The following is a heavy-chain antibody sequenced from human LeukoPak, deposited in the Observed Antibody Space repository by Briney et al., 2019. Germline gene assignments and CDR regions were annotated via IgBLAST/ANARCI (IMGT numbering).Heavy chain of an antibody. J-gene: IGHJ6*02. CDR1: GFTFSSYA. CDR2: ISGSGGST. V-gene: IGHV3-23*01. D-gene: IGHD2-2*01. Sequence: PGGSLRLSCAASGFTFSSYAMSWVRQAPGKGLEWVSAISGSGGSTYYADSVKGRFTISRDNSKNTLYLQMNSLRAEDTAVYYCAKDGGDIVVVPAVSGMDVWGQGTTVTVSS. CDR3: AKDGGDIVVVPAVSGMDV.